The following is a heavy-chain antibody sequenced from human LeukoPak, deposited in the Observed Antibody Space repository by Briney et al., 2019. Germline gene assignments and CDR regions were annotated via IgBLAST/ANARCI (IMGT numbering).Heavy chain of an antibody. CDR1: GFAFSSYW. CDR3: ARFGVPYGVDV. V-gene: IGHV3-7*05. D-gene: IGHD2-8*01. Sequence: PGGSLRLSCAAPGFAFSSYWMSWVRQAPGKGLEWVANIKPDGSEKYYVDSVKGRFTISRDNAKNSLYLQMNSLRAGDTAMYYCARFGVPYGVDVWGQGTTVTVSS. J-gene: IGHJ6*02. CDR2: IKPDGSEK.